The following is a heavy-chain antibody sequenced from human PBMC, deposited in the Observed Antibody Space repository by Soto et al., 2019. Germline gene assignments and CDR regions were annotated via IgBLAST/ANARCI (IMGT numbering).Heavy chain of an antibody. CDR3: ASGHCVGECYIDY. Sequence: QVQLVQSGAEVKEPGASLKVSCKASGYTFTNYPMHWVRQAPGQRLEWLGWINSGDGNTKCSPKFQGRVTIARDTSAGTIYMELSRLTLEDTAVYYCASGHCVGECYIDYWGQGTLVTVSS. CDR2: INSGDGNT. CDR1: GYTFTNYP. V-gene: IGHV1-3*01. J-gene: IGHJ4*02. D-gene: IGHD2-21*01.